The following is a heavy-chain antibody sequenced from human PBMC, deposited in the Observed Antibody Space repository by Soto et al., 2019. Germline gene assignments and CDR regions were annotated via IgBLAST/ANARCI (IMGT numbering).Heavy chain of an antibody. Sequence: QVQLQESGPGLVKPSQTLSLTCTVSGGSISRGGYYWSWIRQHPGKGLEWIGYIYYSGGTYYNPSLKSRVTISVDTSEKQFSLRLGSVTAADTAVYYCARKDSGYADYMDVWGKGTTVTVSS. CDR1: GGSISRGGYY. J-gene: IGHJ6*03. CDR3: ARKDSGYADYMDV. CDR2: IYYSGGT. V-gene: IGHV4-31*03. D-gene: IGHD5-12*01.